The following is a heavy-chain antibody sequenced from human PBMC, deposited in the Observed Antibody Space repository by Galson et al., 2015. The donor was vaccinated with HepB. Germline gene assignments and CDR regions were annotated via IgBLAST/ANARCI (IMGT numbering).Heavy chain of an antibody. J-gene: IGHJ4*02. D-gene: IGHD2-15*01. CDR3: AKDEVGGCSGGSCYSDY. Sequence: SLRLSCAASGFTFSSYAMSWVRQAPGKGLEWVSAISGSGGSTYYADSVKGRFTISRDNSKNTLYLQMNSLRAEDTAVYYCAKDEVGGCSGGSCYSDYWGQGTLVTVSS. CDR1: GFTFSSYA. CDR2: ISGSGGST. V-gene: IGHV3-23*01.